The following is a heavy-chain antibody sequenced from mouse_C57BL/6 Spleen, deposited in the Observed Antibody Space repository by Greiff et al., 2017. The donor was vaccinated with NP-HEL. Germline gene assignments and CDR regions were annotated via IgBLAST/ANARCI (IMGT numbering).Heavy chain of an antibody. D-gene: IGHD1-1*01. V-gene: IGHV1-52*01. CDR2: IDPSDSET. CDR3: ARSYDPYYYAMDY. J-gene: IGHJ4*01. Sequence: QVQLQQPGAELVRPGSSVKLSCKASGYTFTSYWMHWVKQRPIQGLEWIGNIDPSDSETHYNQKFKDKATLTVDKSSSTAYMQLSSLTSEDSAVYYCARSYDPYYYAMDYWGQGTSVTVSS. CDR1: GYTFTSYW.